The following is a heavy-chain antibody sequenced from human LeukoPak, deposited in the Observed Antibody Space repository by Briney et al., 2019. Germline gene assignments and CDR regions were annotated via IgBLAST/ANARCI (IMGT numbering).Heavy chain of an antibody. CDR3: AKDLLRWSFDY. Sequence: GGSLRLSCAASGFTFSSNAMTWVRQAPGKGLEWVSAIHGSDDNTHYADSVKGRFTISRDKSKNTLYLQMNSLRADDTAVYYCAKDLLRWSFDYWGQGPLVTVSS. J-gene: IGHJ4*02. CDR1: GFTFSSNA. V-gene: IGHV3-23*01. D-gene: IGHD4-23*01. CDR2: IHGSDDNT.